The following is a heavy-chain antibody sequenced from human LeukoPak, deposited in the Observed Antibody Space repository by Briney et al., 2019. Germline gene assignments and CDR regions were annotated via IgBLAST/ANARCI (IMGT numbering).Heavy chain of an antibody. D-gene: IGHD3-22*01. Sequence: PGGSLRLSCAASGFTFSNFGMHWVRQAPGKGLEWVAIISYDGSTKYYADSVKGRFSISRDNSKNTLYLQMNSLRVEDTAVYYCATPPTAYTSGSLGYWGQGTLVTVSS. CDR1: GFTFSNFG. CDR2: ISYDGSTK. V-gene: IGHV3-30*03. J-gene: IGHJ4*02. CDR3: ATPPTAYTSGSLGY.